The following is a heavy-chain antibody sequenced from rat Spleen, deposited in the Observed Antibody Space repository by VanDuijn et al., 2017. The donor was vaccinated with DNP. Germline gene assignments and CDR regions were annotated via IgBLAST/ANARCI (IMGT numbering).Heavy chain of an antibody. CDR1: GFTFSDYN. D-gene: IGHD1-9*01. V-gene: IGHV5-7*01. CDR3: ARMGYYGYKAY. Sequence: EVQLVESGGGLVQPGRSLKLSCAASGFTFSDYNMAWVRQAPKKGLEWVATIIHDGKRTYYGDSVKGRFTISRDNTKNVLYLQMDSLRSEDTAIYYCARMGYYGYKAYWGLGVMVTVSS. J-gene: IGHJ2*01. CDR2: IIHDGKRT.